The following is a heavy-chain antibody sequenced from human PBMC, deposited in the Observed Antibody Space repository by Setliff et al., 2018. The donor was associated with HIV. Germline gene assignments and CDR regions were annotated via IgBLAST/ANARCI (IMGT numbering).Heavy chain of an antibody. CDR1: GRSFSGYY. CDR2: INHSGST. V-gene: IGHV4-34*01. CDR3: ASYRKAERWLQLGGNFDY. Sequence: PSETLSLTCAVYGRSFSGYYWNWIRQSPGQGLEWIGEINHSGSTNSHPSLKSRVTISVDTSKNQFSLKLSSVTAADTAVYYCASYRKAERWLQLGGNFDYWGQGTLVTVSS. D-gene: IGHD5-12*01. J-gene: IGHJ4*02.